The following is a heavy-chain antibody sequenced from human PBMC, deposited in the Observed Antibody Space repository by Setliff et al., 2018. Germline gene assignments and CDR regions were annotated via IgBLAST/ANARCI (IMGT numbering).Heavy chain of an antibody. V-gene: IGHV4-39*01. Sequence: PSETLSLTCTVSGASLNSGTYYWGWIRQPPGKGLEWIGRIYYRGDTYYNPSLKGRLTISVDTAQNQFSLRLTSVIAADTAVYYCARGMRDGYRSFHYWGQGTLVTVSS. CDR3: ARGMRDGYRSFHY. CDR2: IYYRGDT. CDR1: GASLNSGTYY. D-gene: IGHD5-12*01. J-gene: IGHJ4*02.